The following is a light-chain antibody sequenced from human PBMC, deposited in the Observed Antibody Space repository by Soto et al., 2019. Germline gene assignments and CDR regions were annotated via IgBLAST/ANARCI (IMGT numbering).Light chain of an antibody. CDR3: QQYAYPPWT. CDR2: GAS. V-gene: IGKV3-20*01. Sequence: DTVLTQSPGTLSLSPGVRATLSCRASQSVTSTYLAWYQHRPGQAPRLLIYGASTRATGIPDRFSGSGSGTDFTLTISRLEPEDFAVYYCQQYAYPPWTFGHGTKVEIK. CDR1: QSVTSTY. J-gene: IGKJ1*01.